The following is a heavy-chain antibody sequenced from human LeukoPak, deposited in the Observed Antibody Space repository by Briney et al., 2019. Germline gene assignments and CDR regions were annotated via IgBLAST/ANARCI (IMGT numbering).Heavy chain of an antibody. Sequence: GGSLRLSCAASGFTVSSNYMSWVRQAPGKGLEWVSVIYSGGSTYYADSVKGRFTISRDNSKNTLYLQMNSLRAEDTAVYYCAREQYSYSYYYYHGMDVWGQGTTVTVSS. CDR1: GFTVSSNY. J-gene: IGHJ6*02. CDR2: IYSGGST. D-gene: IGHD5-18*01. V-gene: IGHV3-53*01. CDR3: AREQYSYSYYYYHGMDV.